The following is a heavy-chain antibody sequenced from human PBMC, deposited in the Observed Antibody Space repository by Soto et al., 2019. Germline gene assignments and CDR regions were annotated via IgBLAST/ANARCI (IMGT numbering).Heavy chain of an antibody. J-gene: IGHJ6*02. CDR3: AREATGELLGYYYYGMDV. V-gene: IGHV1-18*04. CDR1: GYTFTIYG. Sequence: ASVKVSCKASGYTFTIYGISWVRQAPGQGLEWMGWISAYNGNTNYAQKLQGRVTMTTDTSTSTAYMELRSLRSDDTAVYYCAREATGELLGYYYYGMDVWGQGTTVTVSS. CDR2: ISAYNGNT. D-gene: IGHD1-26*01.